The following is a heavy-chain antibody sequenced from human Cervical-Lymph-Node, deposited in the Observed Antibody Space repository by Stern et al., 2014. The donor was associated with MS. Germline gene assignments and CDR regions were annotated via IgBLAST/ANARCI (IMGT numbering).Heavy chain of an antibody. Sequence: EVQLVESGGGLVQPGGSLRLSCAASGFTFSRYWIHWVRQAPGKGLEWVSRINRDGTGTSYAYSVKGRFTISRDNAKNTLYLQMDSLRAEDTAVYYCARGGLVGASPFDFWGQGTLVTVSP. V-gene: IGHV3-74*01. CDR1: GFTFSRYW. CDR3: ARGGLVGASPFDF. J-gene: IGHJ4*02. D-gene: IGHD1-26*01. CDR2: INRDGTGT.